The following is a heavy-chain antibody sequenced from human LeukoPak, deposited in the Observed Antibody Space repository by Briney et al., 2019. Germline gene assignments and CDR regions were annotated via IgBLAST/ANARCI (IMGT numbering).Heavy chain of an antibody. D-gene: IGHD6-19*01. CDR1: GGSISSSSYY. Sequence: ETLSLTCTVSGGSISSSSYYWGWVRQAPGTGLEWVSAISSSGGSTDYADSVKGRFTISRDNSKNTLYLQMNSLRAEDTAVYYCAIGEGYSSGGVTNLFDYWGQGTLVTVSS. CDR3: AIGEGYSSGGVTNLFDY. CDR2: ISSSGGST. J-gene: IGHJ4*02. V-gene: IGHV3-23*01.